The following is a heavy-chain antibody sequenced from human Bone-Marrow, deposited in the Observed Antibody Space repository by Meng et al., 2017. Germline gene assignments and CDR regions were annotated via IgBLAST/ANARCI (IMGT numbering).Heavy chain of an antibody. Sequence: GGSLRLSCAASGFTFSDYYMSWIRQAPGKGLEWVANIKQDGSEKYYVDSVKGRFTISRDNAKNSLYLQMNSLRAEDTAVYYCARDWFYRQWLARSNYYYGMDVWGQATTVTVSS. D-gene: IGHD6-19*01. V-gene: IGHV3-7*01. CDR1: GFTFSDYY. J-gene: IGHJ6*02. CDR2: IKQDGSEK. CDR3: ARDWFYRQWLARSNYYYGMDV.